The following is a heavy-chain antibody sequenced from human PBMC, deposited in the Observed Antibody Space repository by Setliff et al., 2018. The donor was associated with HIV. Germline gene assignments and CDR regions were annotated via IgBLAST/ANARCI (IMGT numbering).Heavy chain of an antibody. V-gene: IGHV1-69*05. D-gene: IGHD6-19*01. J-gene: IGHJ4*02. CDR1: GASLNNFA. CDR2: IIPVSGTG. Sequence: ATVKVSCKASGASLNNFAITWVRQAPGHGLEWVGGIIPVSGTGNYAQKFQGRVTVTTDESTSTAHMELSNLRSEDTAVYYCARLGLYSSGWYGGDYWGQGTLVTVSS. CDR3: ARLGLYSSGWYGGDY.